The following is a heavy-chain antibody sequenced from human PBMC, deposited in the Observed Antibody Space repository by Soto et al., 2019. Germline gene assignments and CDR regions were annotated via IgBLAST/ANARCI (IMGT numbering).Heavy chain of an antibody. V-gene: IGHV3-15*07. D-gene: IGHD3-3*01. CDR1: GFTFNNAW. Sequence: PGGSLRLSCAASGFTFNNAWMNWVRQAPGKGLEWVGRIKNKADGATTDYAAPVKGRFTISRDDSKNTLYLQMNSLQAEDTAVKYCTNDVWTRAATDSWGQGALVTVSS. CDR2: IKNKADGATT. CDR3: TNDVWTRAATDS. J-gene: IGHJ4*02.